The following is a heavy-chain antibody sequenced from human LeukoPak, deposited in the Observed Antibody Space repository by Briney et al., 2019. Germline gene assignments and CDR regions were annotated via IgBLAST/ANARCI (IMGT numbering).Heavy chain of an antibody. Sequence: SETLSLTCTVSGGSISSGSYYWGWIRQPPGKGLEWIGSIYYSGSTYYNPSLKSRVTISVDTSKNQFSLKLSSVTAADTAVYYCARLLGNYSFDYWGQGTLVTVSS. CDR3: ARLLGNYSFDY. V-gene: IGHV4-39*01. D-gene: IGHD4-23*01. CDR2: IYYSGST. J-gene: IGHJ4*02. CDR1: GGSISSGSYY.